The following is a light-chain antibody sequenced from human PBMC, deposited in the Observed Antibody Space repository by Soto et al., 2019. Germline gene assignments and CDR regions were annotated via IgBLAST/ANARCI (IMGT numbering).Light chain of an antibody. CDR2: DGS. J-gene: IGKJ5*01. Sequence: EKVKTQCPPTLCVSQWKRATLTCRASQSVSSKLAWYQQKPGQAPRLLIYDGSTRALGIPARFSGSESGTEFTLTISSLQSEDFAVYFCQQYDDWPITSAQRRRLEIK. V-gene: IGKV3-15*01. CDR3: QQYDDWPIT. CDR1: QSVSSK.